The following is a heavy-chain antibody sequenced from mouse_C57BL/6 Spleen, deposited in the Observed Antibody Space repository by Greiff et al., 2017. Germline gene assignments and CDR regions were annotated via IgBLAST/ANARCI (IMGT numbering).Heavy chain of an antibody. CDR2: IHPKSGSS. V-gene: IGHV1-64*01. CDR1: GYTFTSYW. J-gene: IGHJ2*02. CDR3: AFYDGPHY. D-gene: IGHD2-3*01. Sequence: QVQLQQPGAELVQPGASVKLSCKASGYTFTSYWMHWVKQRPGQGLEWIGMIHPKSGSSNYNDKCKGKATLTVDKSASTAYMQLNMLTSEDYAVYYCAFYDGPHYWGQGTSLTVSS.